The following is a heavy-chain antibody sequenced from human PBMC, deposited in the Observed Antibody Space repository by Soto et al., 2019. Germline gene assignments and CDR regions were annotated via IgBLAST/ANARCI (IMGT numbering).Heavy chain of an antibody. V-gene: IGHV3-33*01. J-gene: IGHJ3*02. D-gene: IGHD3-10*01. CDR3: AREITMVRGVI. Sequence: QVQLVESGGGVVQPGRSLRLSCAASGFTFSSYGMHWVRQAPGKGLEWVAVIWYDGSNKYYADSVKGRFTISRDNSKNTLYLQMNSLRAEDTAVYYCAREITMVRGVIWGQGTMVTVSS. CDR1: GFTFSSYG. CDR2: IWYDGSNK.